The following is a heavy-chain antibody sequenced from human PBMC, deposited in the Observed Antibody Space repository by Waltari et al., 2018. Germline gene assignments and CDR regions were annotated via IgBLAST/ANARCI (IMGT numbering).Heavy chain of an antibody. CDR2: ISSSSTYI. CDR1: GFTFNVYT. Sequence: EVQLAESGGGLVKPGGSLRLHCAASGFTFNVYTLNWVRQAPGKRLEWVSSISSSSTYIDYAESVKGRFTISRDNAKNSLYLQMNSLRAEDTAVYYCARDSPEWGSPSCLDYWGQGTLVTVSS. J-gene: IGHJ4*02. V-gene: IGHV3-21*01. CDR3: ARDSPEWGSPSCLDY. D-gene: IGHD2-2*01.